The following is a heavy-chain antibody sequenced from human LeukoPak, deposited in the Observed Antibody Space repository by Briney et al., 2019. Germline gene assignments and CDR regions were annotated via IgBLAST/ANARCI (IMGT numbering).Heavy chain of an antibody. Sequence: GGSLRLSCTASGFRFSDYWMSWVRQAPGKGLEWVSAISGSGGSTYYADSVKGRFTISRDNSKNTLYLQMNSLRAEDTAVYYCAKDDGEYYFDYWGQGTLVTVSS. V-gene: IGHV3-23*01. D-gene: IGHD7-27*01. CDR1: GFRFSDYW. CDR2: ISGSGGST. CDR3: AKDDGEYYFDY. J-gene: IGHJ4*02.